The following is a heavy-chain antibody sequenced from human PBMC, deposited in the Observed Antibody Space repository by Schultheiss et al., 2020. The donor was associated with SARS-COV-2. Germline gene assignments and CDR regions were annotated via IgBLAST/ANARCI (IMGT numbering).Heavy chain of an antibody. CDR1: GDSISSSSYY. D-gene: IGHD3-10*01. CDR2: IYYTGRT. Sequence: SETLSLSCTVSGDSISSSSYYWGWIRQPPGEGLEWIGGIYYTGRTYYNPSLKSRVTISVDTSNNQFSLKLNSVTAADTAVYYCVRHGELWLFGADYWGQGTLVTVSS. J-gene: IGHJ4*02. CDR3: VRHGELWLFGADY. V-gene: IGHV4-39*01.